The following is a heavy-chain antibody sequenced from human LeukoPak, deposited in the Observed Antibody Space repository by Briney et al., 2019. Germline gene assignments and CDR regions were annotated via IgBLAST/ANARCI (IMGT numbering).Heavy chain of an antibody. V-gene: IGHV3-9*01. D-gene: IGHD6-19*01. CDR2: ISWNSGSI. Sequence: PGGSLRLSCAASGFTFDDYAMHWVRQAPGKGLEWVSGISWNSGSIGYADSVKGRFTISRDNAKNSLYLQMNSLRAEDTAVYYCAREAGTGDYWGRGTLVTVSS. CDR3: AREAGTGDY. CDR1: GFTFDDYA. J-gene: IGHJ4*02.